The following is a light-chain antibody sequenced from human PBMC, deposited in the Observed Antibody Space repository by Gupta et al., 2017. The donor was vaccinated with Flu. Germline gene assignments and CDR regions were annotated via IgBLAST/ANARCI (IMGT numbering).Light chain of an antibody. J-gene: IGKJ4*01. V-gene: IGKV3-15*01. CDR2: GAT. CDR1: QSVSSN. CDR3: QQYNSWLLT. Sequence: IVMTQSPATLSVSPGERATLSCRASQSVSSNLAWYQQKPGQAPRLLIYGATTSATGLPARFSGSGSGTEFTLTISSLQAEYFAVYYCQQYNSWLLTFGGGTKVEIK.